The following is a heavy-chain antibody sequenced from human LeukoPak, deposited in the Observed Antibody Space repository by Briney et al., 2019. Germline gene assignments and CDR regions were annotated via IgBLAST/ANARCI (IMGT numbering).Heavy chain of an antibody. Sequence: GGSLRLSCAASGFTFSSYSMNWVRQAPGKGLEWVAVISYDGSNKYYADSVKGRFTISRDNSKNTLYLQMNSLRVEDTAVYYCARAAYGSGSYMGDYWGQGTLVTVSS. J-gene: IGHJ4*02. V-gene: IGHV3-30*03. CDR3: ARAAYGSGSYMGDY. D-gene: IGHD3-10*01. CDR1: GFTFSSYS. CDR2: ISYDGSNK.